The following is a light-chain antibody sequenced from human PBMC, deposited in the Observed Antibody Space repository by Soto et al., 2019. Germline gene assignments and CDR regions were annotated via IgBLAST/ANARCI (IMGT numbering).Light chain of an antibody. Sequence: VMTQAPATLSVSPWERATLSCRASQTINNNVAWYQLKDGQVPRLLIYGASTRAADVPARFSGGGSGTDFTLTISRLEPEDFAVYYCQQYGSSPLTFGQGTRLEIK. CDR2: GAS. CDR3: QQYGSSPLT. CDR1: QTINNN. J-gene: IGKJ5*01. V-gene: IGKV3-20*01.